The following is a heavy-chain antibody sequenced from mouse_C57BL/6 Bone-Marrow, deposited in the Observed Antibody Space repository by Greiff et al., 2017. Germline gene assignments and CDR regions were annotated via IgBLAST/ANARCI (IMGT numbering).Heavy chain of an antibody. CDR3: ARRMEDYAMDY. CDR2: ISNGGGST. D-gene: IGHD2-3*01. V-gene: IGHV5-12*01. J-gene: IGHJ4*01. CDR1: GFTFSDYY. Sequence: EVKLMESGGGLVQPGGSLKLSCAASGFTFSDYYMCWVRQTPEKRLEWVAYISNGGGSTYYPDTVKGRFTISRDNAKNTLYLQMSRLKSEDTAMYYCARRMEDYAMDYRGQGTSVTVSS.